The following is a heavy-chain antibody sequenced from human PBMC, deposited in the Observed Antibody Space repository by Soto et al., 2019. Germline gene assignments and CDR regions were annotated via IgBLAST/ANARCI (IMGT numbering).Heavy chain of an antibody. CDR2: ISAYNGNT. D-gene: IGHD2-2*01. V-gene: IGHV1-18*01. J-gene: IGHJ6*02. CDR3: ARESREYCSSTSCYLVYYYYGMDV. CDR1: GYTFTSYG. Sequence: QVQLVQSGAEVKKPGASVKVSCKASGYTFTSYGISWVRQAPGQGLEWMGWISAYNGNTNYAQKLQGRVTMTTDTSTSTAYMELRSLRSDDTAVYYCARESREYCSSTSCYLVYYYYGMDVWGQGTTVTVSS.